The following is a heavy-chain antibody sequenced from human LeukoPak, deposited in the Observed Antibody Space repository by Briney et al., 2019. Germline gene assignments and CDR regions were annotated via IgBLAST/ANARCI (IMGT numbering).Heavy chain of an antibody. CDR1: GYTFTGYY. J-gene: IGHJ4*02. CDR3: ARGWPYDTSGYYSSPFDY. CDR2: INPNSGGT. D-gene: IGHD3-22*01. V-gene: IGHV1-2*02. Sequence: GASVKVSCKASGYTFTGYYMHWVRQAPGQGLEWMGWINPNSGGTNYAQKFQGRVTMTRDTSISTAYMELSRLRSDDTAVYYCARGWPYDTSGYYSSPFDYWGQGTLVTVSS.